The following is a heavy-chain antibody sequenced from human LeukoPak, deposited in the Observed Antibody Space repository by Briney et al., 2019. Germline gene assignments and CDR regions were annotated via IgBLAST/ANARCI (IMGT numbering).Heavy chain of an antibody. CDR2: TYYRSKWYN. CDR3: ARVQDSGLWVFNR. CDR1: GDRVSSNSAA. D-gene: IGHD3-16*01. Sequence: SQTLSLTCAISGDRVSSNSAAWNWIRQSPSRGLEWLGRTYYRSKWYNDYAVSVKGRITINPDTSKNQFSLQLNSVTPEDTAVYHCARVQDSGLWVFNRWGQGTLVTVSS. V-gene: IGHV6-1*01. J-gene: IGHJ4*02.